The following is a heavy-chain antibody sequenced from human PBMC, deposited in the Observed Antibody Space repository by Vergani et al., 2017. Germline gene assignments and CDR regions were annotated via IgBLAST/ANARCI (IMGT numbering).Heavy chain of an antibody. V-gene: IGHV1-69-2*01. CDR3: ATPQTVTTGGMEV. CDR2: VDPEDGET. CDR1: GYTFTDNY. Sequence: EVQLVQSGAEVKKPGATMKISCKVSGYTFTDNYMHWVKQAPGKGLAWMGLVDPEDGETIYAEKFKGRVTIAADTSTDTAHLELSSLRSEDTAVYYCATPQTVTTGGMEVWGQGNTVIVSS. D-gene: IGHD4-17*01. J-gene: IGHJ6*02.